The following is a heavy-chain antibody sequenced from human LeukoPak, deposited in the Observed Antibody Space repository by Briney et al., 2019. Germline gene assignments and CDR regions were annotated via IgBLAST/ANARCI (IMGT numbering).Heavy chain of an antibody. CDR2: ISYDGSNK. D-gene: IGHD6-13*01. CDR1: GFTFSSYG. Sequence: PGGSLRLSCAASGFTFSSYGMHWVRQAPGKGLEWVAVISYDGSNKYYADSVKGRFTISRDNSKNTLYLQMNSLRAEDTAVYYCALQQLATKYFQHWGQGTLVTASS. J-gene: IGHJ1*01. V-gene: IGHV3-30*03. CDR3: ALQQLATKYFQH.